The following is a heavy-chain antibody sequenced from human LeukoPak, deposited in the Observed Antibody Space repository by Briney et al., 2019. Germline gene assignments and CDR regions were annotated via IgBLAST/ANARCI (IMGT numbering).Heavy chain of an antibody. J-gene: IGHJ4*02. CDR2: IKSKTDGGTT. V-gene: IGHV3-15*01. CDR1: GFTFSNAW. CDR3: TTDRVEWLGNFDY. D-gene: IGHD6-19*01. Sequence: PGGSLRLSCAASGFTFSNAWMSWVRQAPGKGLEWVGRIKSKTDGGTTDYAAPVKGRFTISRDDSKNTLYLQMNSLKTEDTAVYYRTTDRVEWLGNFDYWGQGTLVTVSS.